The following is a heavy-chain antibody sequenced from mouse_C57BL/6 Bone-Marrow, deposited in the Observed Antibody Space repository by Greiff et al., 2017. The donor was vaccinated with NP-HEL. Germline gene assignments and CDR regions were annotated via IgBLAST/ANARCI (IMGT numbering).Heavy chain of an antibody. CDR3: ARDSSGPWGFDY. J-gene: IGHJ2*01. Sequence: EVKLQESGPGLVKPSQSLSLTCSVTGYSITSGYYWNWIRQFPGNKLEWMGYISYDGSNNYNPSLKNRISITRDTSKNQFFLKLNSVTTEDTATYYCARDSSGPWGFDYWGQGTTLTVSS. V-gene: IGHV3-6*01. CDR2: ISYDGSN. D-gene: IGHD3-2*02. CDR1: GYSITSGYY.